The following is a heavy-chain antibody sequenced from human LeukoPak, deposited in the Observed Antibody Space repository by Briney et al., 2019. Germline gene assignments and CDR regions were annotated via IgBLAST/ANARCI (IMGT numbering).Heavy chain of an antibody. Sequence: SEALSLTCTVSGGSISSYYWSWIRQPPGKGLEWIGYIYHSGTSDYNPSLKSRVTMSVDTSKNQFSLKLTSVTAADTAVYYCARVSYGSGSYYSIFDYWGQGTLVTVSS. J-gene: IGHJ4*02. D-gene: IGHD3-10*01. CDR1: GGSISSYY. CDR2: IYHSGTS. V-gene: IGHV4-59*01. CDR3: ARVSYGSGSYYSIFDY.